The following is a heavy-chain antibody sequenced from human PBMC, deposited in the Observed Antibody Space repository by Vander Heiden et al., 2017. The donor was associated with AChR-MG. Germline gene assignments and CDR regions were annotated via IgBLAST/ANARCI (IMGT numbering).Heavy chain of an antibody. CDR3: AKWMFYDGNAGGYYYYGMDV. Sequence: EVQLLESGGGLVQPGGSLSPSCAASGFTFSRYAMSGVRQGPGKGLEWVSAISGSGGSTYYADSVKGRFTISRDNSKNTLYLQMNSLRAEDTAVYYCAKWMFYDGNAGGYYYYGMDVWGQGTTVTVSS. V-gene: IGHV3-23*01. CDR2: ISGSGGST. D-gene: IGHD5-12*01. J-gene: IGHJ6*02. CDR1: GFTFSRYA.